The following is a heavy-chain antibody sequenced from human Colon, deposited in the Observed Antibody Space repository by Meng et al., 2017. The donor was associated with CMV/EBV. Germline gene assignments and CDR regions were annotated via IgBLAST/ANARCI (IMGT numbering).Heavy chain of an antibody. V-gene: IGHV1-69*01. D-gene: IGHD2-2*01. CDR1: GVPFNSNA. CDR2: LIPVFGTP. J-gene: IGHJ5*02. Sequence: SGVPFNSNAISWVRQAPGQGLEWMGGLIPVFGTPKYAQKFQGRVTITADASTTTMYMELTSLTSDDTAVYYCARSPLPAALNWFDPWGQGTQVIVSS. CDR3: ARSPLPAALNWFDP.